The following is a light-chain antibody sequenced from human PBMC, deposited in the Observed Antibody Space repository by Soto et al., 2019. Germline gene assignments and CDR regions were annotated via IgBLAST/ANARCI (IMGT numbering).Light chain of an antibody. CDR3: AAWDDSLNGRV. V-gene: IGLV1-44*01. Sequence: QSVLTQPPSASGTPGQRVTISCSGSSSNIGSNTVNWYQQLPGTAPKLLIYSNNQRPSGVPDRFPGSKSGTSASLAISGLQSEDEADYYCAAWDDSLNGRVFGTGNKVTVL. CDR1: SSNIGSNT. J-gene: IGLJ1*01. CDR2: SNN.